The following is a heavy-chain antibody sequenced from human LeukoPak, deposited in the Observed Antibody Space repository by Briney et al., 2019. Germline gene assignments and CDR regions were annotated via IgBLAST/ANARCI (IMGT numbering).Heavy chain of an antibody. Sequence: SETLSLTCTVSGGSISSYYWSWIRQPPGKGLEWIGYIDYSGTTTYSPSLKSRVTISVDTSKNQFSLRLSSVTAADTAVYYCARHSLRGYSYARPFDYWGQGTLVTVSS. J-gene: IGHJ4*02. CDR3: ARHSLRGYSYARPFDY. V-gene: IGHV4-59*08. CDR2: IDYSGTT. CDR1: GGSISSYY. D-gene: IGHD5-18*01.